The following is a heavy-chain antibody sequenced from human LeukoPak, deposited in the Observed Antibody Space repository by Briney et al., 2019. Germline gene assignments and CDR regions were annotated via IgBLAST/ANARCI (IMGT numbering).Heavy chain of an antibody. V-gene: IGHV3-23*01. CDR3: AKGGYFPFDM. D-gene: IGHD2-2*03. CDR1: GFSFSTTD. CDR2: ISGTNGIT. Sequence: GGSLRLSCAASGFSFSTTDMSWVRQTPGKGLEWVSGISGTNGITYYADPVKGRFTISRDNSKNTLYLQMHSLRAEDTAIYFCAKGGYFPFDMWGQGTKVTVSS. J-gene: IGHJ3*02.